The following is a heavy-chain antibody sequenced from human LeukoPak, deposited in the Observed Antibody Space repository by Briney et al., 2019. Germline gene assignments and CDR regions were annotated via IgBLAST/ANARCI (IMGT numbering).Heavy chain of an antibody. D-gene: IGHD3-10*01. CDR3: ARHLGSGSYTVDY. CDR2: IYSGGST. CDR1: GFTVSSNH. J-gene: IGHJ4*02. V-gene: IGHV3-53*01. Sequence: PGGSLRLSCAASGFTVSSNHMSWVRQALGKGLEWVSIIYSGGSTYYADSVKGRFTISRDNSKNTLYLQMNSLRAEDTAVYYCARHLGSGSYTVDYWGLGTLVTVSS.